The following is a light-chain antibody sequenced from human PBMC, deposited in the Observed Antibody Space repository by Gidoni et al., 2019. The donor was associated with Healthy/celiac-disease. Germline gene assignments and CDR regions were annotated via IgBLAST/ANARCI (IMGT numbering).Light chain of an antibody. Sequence: VMTQSPLSLPVTPGEPASISCRSSQSFLHSNGYNYLDWYLQKPGQSPQLLIYLGSNRASGVPDRFSGSGSGTDFTLKISKVEAEDVGVYYCKQALQTPRTFGPXTKVDIK. V-gene: IGKV2-28*01. CDR1: QSFLHSNGYNY. CDR3: KQALQTPRT. CDR2: LGS. J-gene: IGKJ3*01.